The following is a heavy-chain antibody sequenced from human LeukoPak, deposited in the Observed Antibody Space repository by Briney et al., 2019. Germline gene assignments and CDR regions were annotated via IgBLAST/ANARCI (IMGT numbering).Heavy chain of an antibody. D-gene: IGHD2-2*01. CDR3: AKDLRGCSSTSCPRYFQH. V-gene: IGHV3-30*02. Sequence: GGSLRLSCAASGFTFSGYGMHWVRQAPGKGLEWVAFIRYDGSNKYYADSVKGRFTISRDNSKNTLYLQMNSLRAEDTAVYYCAKDLRGCSSTSCPRYFQHWGQGTLVTVSS. CDR2: IRYDGSNK. J-gene: IGHJ1*01. CDR1: GFTFSGYG.